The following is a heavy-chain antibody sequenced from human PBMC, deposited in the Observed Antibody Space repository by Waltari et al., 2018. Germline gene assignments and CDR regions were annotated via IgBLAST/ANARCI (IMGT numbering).Heavy chain of an antibody. CDR1: GFTFSSYA. CDR3: AKDSGIFTMIVVAPTLGFDY. Sequence: EVQLLESGGGLVQPGGSLRLSCAASGFTFSSYAMSWVRQAPGTGLGWVSAISGSGGSTYYADSVKGRFTISRDNSKNTLYLQMNSLRAEDTAVYYCAKDSGIFTMIVVAPTLGFDYWGQGTLVTVSS. J-gene: IGHJ4*02. CDR2: ISGSGGST. D-gene: IGHD3-22*01. V-gene: IGHV3-23*01.